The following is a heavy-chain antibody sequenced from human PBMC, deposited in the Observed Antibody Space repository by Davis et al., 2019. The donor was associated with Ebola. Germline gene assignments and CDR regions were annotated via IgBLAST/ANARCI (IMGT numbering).Heavy chain of an antibody. CDR1: GFAFSSYW. CDR2: INTDGSTT. CDR3: ARHTAMEH. V-gene: IGHV3-74*01. Sequence: GESLKISCAASGFAFSSYWMHWVRQAPGKGLVWVSRINTDGSTTTYADSVKGRFTISRDNAKNTLYLQMNSLRAEDTAVYYCARHTAMEHWGQGTLVTVSS. J-gene: IGHJ1*01. D-gene: IGHD5-18*01.